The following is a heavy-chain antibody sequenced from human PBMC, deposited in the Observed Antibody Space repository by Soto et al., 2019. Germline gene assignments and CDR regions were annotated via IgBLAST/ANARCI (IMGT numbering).Heavy chain of an antibody. CDR3: ARDDYGDYVGGY. J-gene: IGHJ4*02. CDR2: ISSSSSYI. Sequence: EVQLVESGGGLVKPGGSLRLSCAASGFTFSSYSMNWVRQAPGKGLEWVSSISSSSSYIYYADSVKGRFTISRDNAKNSLYLQMNSLRAEDPAVYYCARDDYGDYVGGYWGQGTLGTVSS. CDR1: GFTFSSYS. V-gene: IGHV3-21*01. D-gene: IGHD4-17*01.